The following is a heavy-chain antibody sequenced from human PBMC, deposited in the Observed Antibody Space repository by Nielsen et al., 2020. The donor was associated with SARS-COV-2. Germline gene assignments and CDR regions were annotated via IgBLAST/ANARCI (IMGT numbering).Heavy chain of an antibody. V-gene: IGHV3-33*05. CDR1: GFTFSSFG. Sequence: GESLKISCAASGFTFSSFGMYWVRQAPGKGLEWVAVISFDGSNTYYADSVKGRFTISRDNFKNTLYLQMNSLRAEDTAVYYCAKSPFYDSSGYKRYWYFDLWGRGTLVTVSS. J-gene: IGHJ2*01. CDR3: AKSPFYDSSGYKRYWYFDL. CDR2: ISFDGSNT. D-gene: IGHD3-22*01.